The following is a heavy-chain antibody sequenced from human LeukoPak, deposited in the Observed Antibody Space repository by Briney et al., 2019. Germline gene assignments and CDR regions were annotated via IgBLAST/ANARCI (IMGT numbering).Heavy chain of an antibody. V-gene: IGHV1-69*04. Sequence: GASVKVSCKASGGTFSSYAISWVRQAPGQGLEWMGRIIPIFGIANYAQKFQGRVTISADKSTSTAYMELSSLRSEDTAVYYCARGLALRGIYYYYDMDVWGQGNTVTVSS. D-gene: IGHD3-3*02. CDR1: GGTFSSYA. J-gene: IGHJ6*02. CDR2: IIPIFGIA. CDR3: ARGLALRGIYYYYDMDV.